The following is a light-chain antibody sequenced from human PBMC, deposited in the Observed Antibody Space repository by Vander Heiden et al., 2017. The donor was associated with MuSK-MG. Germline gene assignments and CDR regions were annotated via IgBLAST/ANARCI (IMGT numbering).Light chain of an antibody. CDR2: KVS. J-gene: IGKJ2*01. CDR1: QNLVYSDGNTY. V-gene: IGKV2-30*01. Sequence: DVVMTQSPLSQPVTLGQPASITCRSSQNLVYSDGNTYLNWFLQRLVQSPRRLLSKVSYRDSGVPDRLSGSGSGTAFTLKISRVEAEDVGVSYCMQCTQWAFTFGQGTWLEIQ. CDR3: MQCTQWAFT.